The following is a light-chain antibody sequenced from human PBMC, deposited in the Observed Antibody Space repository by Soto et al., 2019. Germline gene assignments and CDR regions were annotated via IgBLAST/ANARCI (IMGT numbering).Light chain of an antibody. J-gene: IGLJ1*01. Sequence: QSVLTQPPSVSGAPGQRVTISCTGSSSNIGAGYDVHWYQQRPGTAPTLLIFRNINRPSAVPDRFSGSKSGTSASLAITGLQAEDEADYYCQSYDSSLSARYVVGTGTKVTVL. CDR3: QSYDSSLSARYV. V-gene: IGLV1-40*01. CDR1: SSNIGAGYD. CDR2: RNI.